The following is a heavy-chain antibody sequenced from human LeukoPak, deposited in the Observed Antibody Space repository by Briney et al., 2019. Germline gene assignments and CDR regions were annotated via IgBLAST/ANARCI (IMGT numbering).Heavy chain of an antibody. J-gene: IGHJ4*02. Sequence: GASVKVSCKASGYTFTSYGITWVRQAPGQGLEWMGWISAYNGNTNYAQNLQGRVTMTTDTSTSTAYMDLRSLRSDDAAVYYCARGMTYYYDSSGLDYWGQGTLVTVSS. CDR3: ARGMTYYYDSSGLDY. D-gene: IGHD3-22*01. CDR2: ISAYNGNT. CDR1: GYTFTSYG. V-gene: IGHV1-18*01.